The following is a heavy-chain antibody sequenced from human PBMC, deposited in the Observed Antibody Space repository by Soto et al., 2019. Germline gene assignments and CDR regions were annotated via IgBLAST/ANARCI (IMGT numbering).Heavy chain of an antibody. Sequence: EVQLVESGGGLVQPGGSLRLSCAASGFTFSNYWMHWVRQDPGKGLVWVSRINSDGSSTNYADSVKGRFTISRDNAKNTLYLQMNSLRAEDTAVYYCASGLVEYSSSSYDCWGQGTLVTVSS. V-gene: IGHV3-74*01. D-gene: IGHD6-13*01. CDR3: ASGLVEYSSSSYDC. CDR1: GFTFSNYW. CDR2: INSDGSST. J-gene: IGHJ4*02.